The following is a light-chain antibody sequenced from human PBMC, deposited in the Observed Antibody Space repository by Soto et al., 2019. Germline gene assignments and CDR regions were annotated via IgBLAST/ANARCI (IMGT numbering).Light chain of an antibody. CDR3: QQYNNWPPWT. Sequence: EIVMTQSPANLSVSPGERATLSCRASQSVSSNLAWYQQKPGQAPRLLIYGASTRATGIPARFSGSGSGTEFTLTISILQSEDFAVYYCQQYNNWPPWTFGQGTKVEIK. CDR1: QSVSSN. CDR2: GAS. J-gene: IGKJ1*01. V-gene: IGKV3-15*01.